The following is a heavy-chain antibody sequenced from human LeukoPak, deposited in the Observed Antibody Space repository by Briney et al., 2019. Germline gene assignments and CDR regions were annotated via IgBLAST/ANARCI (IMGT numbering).Heavy chain of an antibody. CDR2: INSNGSSI. J-gene: IGHJ4*02. D-gene: IGHD1-26*01. V-gene: IGHV3-74*01. Sequence: DPGGSLRLSCAASGFTFSSYWMHWVRQAPGKGLVWVSRINSNGSSISYADSVKGRFTISRDNAKNTLYLQMNSLRAEDTAVYYCARESGSYFSFDYGGQATLVTVS. CDR1: GFTFSSYW. CDR3: ARESGSYFSFDY.